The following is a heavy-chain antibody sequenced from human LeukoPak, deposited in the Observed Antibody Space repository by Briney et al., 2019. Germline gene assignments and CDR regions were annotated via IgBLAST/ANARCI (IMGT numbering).Heavy chain of an antibody. J-gene: IGHJ6*02. CDR1: GFTFSSYE. CDR2: ISSSGSTI. CDR3: ARDQSWNYVYYGMDV. V-gene: IGHV3-48*03. Sequence: GGSLRLSCAASGFTFSSYEMNGVRQAPGKGLEWVSYISSSGSTIYYADSVKGRFTISRDNAKNSLYLQMNSLRAEDTAVYYCARDQSWNYVYYGMDVWGQGTTVTVSS. D-gene: IGHD6-13*01.